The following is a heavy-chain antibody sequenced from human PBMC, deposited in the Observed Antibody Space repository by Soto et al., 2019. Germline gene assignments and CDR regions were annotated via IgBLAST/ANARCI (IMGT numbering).Heavy chain of an antibody. CDR3: ESETVGSHDSSENWFDP. J-gene: IGHJ5*02. CDR2: IYYSGST. D-gene: IGHD3-22*01. V-gene: IGHV4-61*01. CDR1: GGSVSSGSYY. Sequence: SETLSLTCTVSGGSVSSGSYYWSWIRQPPGKGLEWIGYIYYSGSTNYNPSLKSRVTISVDTSKNQFSLKLSSVTAADTAVYYCESETVGSHDSSENWFDPWGQGKLVNVS.